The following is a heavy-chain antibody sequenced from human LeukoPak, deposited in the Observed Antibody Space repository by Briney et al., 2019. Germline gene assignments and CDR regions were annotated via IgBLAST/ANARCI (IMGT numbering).Heavy chain of an antibody. CDR1: GFTFSSYA. CDR3: AKNSPGMVITPYYFDY. Sequence: GVLRLSCAASGFTFSSYAMHWVRQAPGKGLEWVAVISYDGSNKYYADSVKGRFTISRDNSKNTLYLQMNSLRAEDTAVYYCAKNSPGMVITPYYFDYWGQGTLVTVSS. CDR2: ISYDGSNK. V-gene: IGHV3-30-3*02. J-gene: IGHJ4*02. D-gene: IGHD3-3*01.